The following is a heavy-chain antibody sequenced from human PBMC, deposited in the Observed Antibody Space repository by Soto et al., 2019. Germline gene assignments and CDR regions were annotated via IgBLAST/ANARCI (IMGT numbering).Heavy chain of an antibody. CDR2: INAGNGNT. V-gene: IGHV1-3*01. Sequence: QVPLVQSGAEVKKPGASVKVSCKASGYTFTAFAIHWVRQAPGLLPEWMGWINAGNGNTKSSQKFQGRVTITMDTPAGTAYVGLSSLRSEHTAVYYCAREPPSTGWGMDGDRTAVWGPGTTVTVSS. D-gene: IGHD3-16*01. J-gene: IGHJ6*02. CDR3: AREPPSTGWGMDGDRTAV. CDR1: GYTFTAFA.